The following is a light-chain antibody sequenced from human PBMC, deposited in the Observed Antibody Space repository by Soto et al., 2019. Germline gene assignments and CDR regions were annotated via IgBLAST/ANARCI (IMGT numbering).Light chain of an antibody. CDR1: QSVSSSY. CDR3: QQYSSSLWT. CDR2: GAS. Sequence: EIVLTHSPGTLSLYPWEIATLSCRASQSVSSSYLAWYQQKPGQAPRLLIYGASSRATGIPDRFSGSGSGTDFTLTISRLEPEDFAVYYRQQYSSSLWTFGQGTKVDIK. J-gene: IGKJ1*01. V-gene: IGKV3-20*01.